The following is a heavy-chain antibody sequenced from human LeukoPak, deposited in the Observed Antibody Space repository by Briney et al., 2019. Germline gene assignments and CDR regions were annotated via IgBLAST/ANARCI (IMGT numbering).Heavy chain of an antibody. CDR3: ARDLGSSGYYSTTDAFDI. Sequence: PGGSLRLSCAASGFTFSSYWMSWVRQAPGKGLEWVANIKQDGSEKNYVDSVKGRITISRDNAKNSLYLQMNSLRAEDTAVYYCARDLGSSGYYSTTDAFDIWGQGTMVTVSS. V-gene: IGHV3-7*01. D-gene: IGHD3-22*01. J-gene: IGHJ3*02. CDR1: GFTFSSYW. CDR2: IKQDGSEK.